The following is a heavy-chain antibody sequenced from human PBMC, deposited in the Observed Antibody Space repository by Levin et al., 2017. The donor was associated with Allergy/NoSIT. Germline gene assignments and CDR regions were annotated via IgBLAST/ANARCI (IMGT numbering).Heavy chain of an antibody. V-gene: IGHV4-59*01. CDR1: GGSISSYY. Sequence: SETLSLTCTVSGGSISSYYWSWIRQPPGKGLEWIGYIYYSGSTNYNPSLKSRVTISVDTSKNQFSLKLSSVTAADTAVYYCARGVYGDALGWFDPWGQGTLVTVSS. J-gene: IGHJ5*02. CDR3: ARGVYGDALGWFDP. CDR2: IYYSGST. D-gene: IGHD4-17*01.